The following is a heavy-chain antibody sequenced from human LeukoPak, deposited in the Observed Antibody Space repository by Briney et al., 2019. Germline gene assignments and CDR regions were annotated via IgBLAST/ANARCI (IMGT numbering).Heavy chain of an antibody. Sequence: GGPLRLSCAASGFTFSDYGLHWLRQAPGKGLEWVGMIAYDGNEKHYGDSVQGRFSISRDNSKDALYLQMNSLTAEDTAVYYCAREGGTTGWLTTDFWGQGTRVTVSS. D-gene: IGHD1-1*01. CDR1: GFTFSDYG. V-gene: IGHV3-30*03. CDR2: IAYDGNEK. J-gene: IGHJ4*02. CDR3: AREGGTTGWLTTDF.